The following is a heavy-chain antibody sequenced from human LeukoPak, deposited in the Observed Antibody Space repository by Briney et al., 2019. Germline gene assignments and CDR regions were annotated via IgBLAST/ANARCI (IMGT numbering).Heavy chain of an antibody. V-gene: IGHV3-53*01. CDR1: GFTFSDYY. Sequence: GGSLRLSCAASGFTFSDYYMSWVRQAPGKGLEWVSVIYSGGSTYYADSVKGRFTISRDNSKNTLYLQMNSLRAEDAAVYYCARGNRGGYYFDYWGQGTLVTVSS. D-gene: IGHD2/OR15-2a*01. J-gene: IGHJ4*02. CDR3: ARGNRGGYYFDY. CDR2: IYSGGST.